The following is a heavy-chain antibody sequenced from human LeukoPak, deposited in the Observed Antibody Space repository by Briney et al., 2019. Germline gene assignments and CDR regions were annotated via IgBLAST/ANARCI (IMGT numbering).Heavy chain of an antibody. CDR3: ARSDYCGGDCYEIGYFDL. J-gene: IGHJ2*01. Sequence: GGSLRLSCAASGFTFSSYGMHWVRQAPGKGLEWVAVLWYDGSNKYYADSVKGRFTISRDNSKNTLYLQMNSLRAEDTAVYYCARSDYCGGDCYEIGYFDLWGRGTLVTVSS. V-gene: IGHV3-33*01. CDR2: LWYDGSNK. CDR1: GFTFSSYG. D-gene: IGHD2-21*02.